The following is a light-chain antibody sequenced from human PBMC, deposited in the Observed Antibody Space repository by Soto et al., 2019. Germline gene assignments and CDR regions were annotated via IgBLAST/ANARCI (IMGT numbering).Light chain of an antibody. CDR1: QSISSW. J-gene: IGKJ1*01. CDR3: QQYNSYSWA. CDR2: KAS. Sequence: DIQMTQSPSTLSASVGDRGTLVWRASQSISSWLAWYQQTQGKAPKLLIYKASNLETGVPSRFRGTRSGTECTLPISRLQPDDFQTYYGQQYNSYSWAFGQGTKVDI. V-gene: IGKV1-5*03.